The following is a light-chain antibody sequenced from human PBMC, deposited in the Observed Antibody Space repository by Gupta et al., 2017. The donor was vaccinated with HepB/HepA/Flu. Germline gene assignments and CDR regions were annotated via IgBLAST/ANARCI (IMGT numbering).Light chain of an antibody. CDR1: NIGNYS. J-gene: IGLJ1*01. CDR3: QVWDNGSDQYV. CDR2: FDA. V-gene: IGLV3-21*04. Sequence: SYVVTQPSSVSVAPGMTASITCGGNNIGNYSVHWYQQKPGQAPVLIISFDAFRPSGIPERISGSNAGNTATLTITRVEAGDEADYYCQVWDNGSDQYVFGSGTTVTVL.